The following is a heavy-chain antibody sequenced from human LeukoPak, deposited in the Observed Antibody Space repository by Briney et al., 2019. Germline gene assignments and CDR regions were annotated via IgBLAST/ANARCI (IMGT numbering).Heavy chain of an antibody. CDR1: GGSISTYY. Sequence: AEPLSLTCTVSGGSISTYYWSWIRQPPGKGLEWIGHLFYSGSTKYNPTLKSRVTISEDTSKNQFSQKLSSVTAADTAVYYWARGDPTGRPGTAFDYWGRGTLVTVSS. D-gene: IGHD3-10*01. CDR3: ARGDPTGRPGTAFDY. J-gene: IGHJ4*02. V-gene: IGHV4-59*08. CDR2: LFYSGST.